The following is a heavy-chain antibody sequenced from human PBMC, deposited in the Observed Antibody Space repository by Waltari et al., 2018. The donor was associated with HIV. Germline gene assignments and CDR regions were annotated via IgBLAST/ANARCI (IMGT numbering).Heavy chain of an antibody. D-gene: IGHD1-26*01. CDR3: ARGVGSNGRDWYDP. CDR2: MNSNSGNS. Sequence: QVQLVQSGAEVKKPGASVKVSCKASGYTFTNHDINWVRQAPGQGLEWMGWMNSNSGNSDPAQKFQGRVTMTRDTSISTAYMELSSLRSEDTAVYYCARGVGSNGRDWYDPWGQGTLVTVSS. CDR1: GYTFTNHD. V-gene: IGHV1-8*01. J-gene: IGHJ5*02.